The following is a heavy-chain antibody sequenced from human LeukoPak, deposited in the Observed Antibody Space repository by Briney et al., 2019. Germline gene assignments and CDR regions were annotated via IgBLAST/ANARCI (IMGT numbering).Heavy chain of an antibody. V-gene: IGHV4-38-2*02. CDR2: IYHSGST. CDR1: GYSISSGCY. Sequence: ETLSLTCTVSGYSISSGCYWGWIRQPPGKGLEWIGSIYHSGSTYYNPSLKSRVTISVDTSKNQFSLKLSSVTAADTAVYYCARLAAPHAFDIWGQGTMVTVSS. D-gene: IGHD6-6*01. J-gene: IGHJ3*02. CDR3: ARLAAPHAFDI.